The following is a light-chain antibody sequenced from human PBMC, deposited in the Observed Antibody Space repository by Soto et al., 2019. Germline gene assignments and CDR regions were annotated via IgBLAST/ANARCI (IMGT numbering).Light chain of an antibody. CDR3: SSYTTIGTWV. CDR2: EVN. J-gene: IGLJ3*02. V-gene: IGLV2-14*01. Sequence: QSALTQPASVSGSPGQSITISCTGTSSDVGDRNYVSWYQQFPGKAPKLIIYEVNNRPSGISNRFSGSKSGNTASLTVSGLRAEDEADYYCSSYTTIGTWVFGGGNKLTVL. CDR1: SSDVGDRNY.